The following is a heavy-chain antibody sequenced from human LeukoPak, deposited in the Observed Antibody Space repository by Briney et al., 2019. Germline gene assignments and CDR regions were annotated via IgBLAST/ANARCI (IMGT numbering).Heavy chain of an antibody. CDR3: ARVLIRTGIVDY. CDR1: GGSLSGYY. J-gene: IGHJ4*02. V-gene: IGHV4-34*01. Sequence: PLETLSLTCAVYGGSLSGYYWSWIRQPPGKGLEWIGEINHSGSTNYNPSLKSRVTISVDTSKNQFSLKLSSVTAADTAVYYCARVLIRTGIVDYWGQGTLVTVSS. CDR2: INHSGST. D-gene: IGHD1-1*01.